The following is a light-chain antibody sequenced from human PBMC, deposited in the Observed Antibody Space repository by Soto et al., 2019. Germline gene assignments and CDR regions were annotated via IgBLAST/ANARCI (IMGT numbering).Light chain of an antibody. Sequence: EVVLTQSPGTLSLSPGERAILSCRASQSVAGSLAWYQQKPGQAPRLLIYDASNRATGIPARFSGSGSGTDFTLTISSLEPEDFAVYYCQQRGNRPPWTFGQGTKVDIK. CDR2: DAS. CDR1: QSVAGS. J-gene: IGKJ1*01. CDR3: QQRGNRPPWT. V-gene: IGKV3-11*01.